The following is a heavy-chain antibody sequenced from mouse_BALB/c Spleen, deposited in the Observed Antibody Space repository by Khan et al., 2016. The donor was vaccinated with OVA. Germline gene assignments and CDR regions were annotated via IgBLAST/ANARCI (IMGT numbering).Heavy chain of an antibody. CDR3: ARGGTGGFSY. CDR1: GFTFSDYG. Sequence: EVELVESGGGLVQPGGSRKLSCAASGFTFSDYGMAWIRQGPGKGSEWITFISSLAYNFYYADTVTGRFTISRENAKNTLSMEMNSLRSEDTAMXYCARGGTGGFSYWGQGTLVTVSA. V-gene: IGHV5-15*02. CDR2: ISSLAYNF. D-gene: IGHD3-1*01. J-gene: IGHJ3*01.